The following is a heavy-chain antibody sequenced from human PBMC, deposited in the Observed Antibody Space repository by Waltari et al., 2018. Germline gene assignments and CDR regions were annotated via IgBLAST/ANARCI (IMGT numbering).Heavy chain of an antibody. J-gene: IGHJ6*02. Sequence: QVQLVQSGAEVKKPGASVKVSCKASGYTFTGYYMHWVRQAPGQGLEWMGWINPNSGGTNYAQKFQGRVTMTRDTSISTAYMELSRLRSDDTAVYYCARYSSSSFGIYNIYYYYGMDVWGQGTTVTVSS. D-gene: IGHD6-6*01. CDR2: INPNSGGT. V-gene: IGHV1-2*02. CDR3: ARYSSSSFGIYNIYYYYGMDV. CDR1: GYTFTGYY.